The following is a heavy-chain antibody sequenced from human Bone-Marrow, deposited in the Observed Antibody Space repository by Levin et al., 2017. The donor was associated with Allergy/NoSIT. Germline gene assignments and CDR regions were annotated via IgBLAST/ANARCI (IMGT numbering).Heavy chain of an antibody. D-gene: IGHD5-18*01. CDR3: ARDVGTVDTGMVTVYYYGMDV. CDR1: GYTFTSYG. CDR2: ISAYNGNT. V-gene: IGHV1-18*01. J-gene: IGHJ6*02. Sequence: GESLKISCKASGYTFTSYGISWVRQAPGQGLEWMGWISAYNGNTNYAQKLQGRVTMTTDTSTSTAYMELRSLRSDDTAVYYCARDVGTVDTGMVTVYYYGMDVWGQGTTVTVSS.